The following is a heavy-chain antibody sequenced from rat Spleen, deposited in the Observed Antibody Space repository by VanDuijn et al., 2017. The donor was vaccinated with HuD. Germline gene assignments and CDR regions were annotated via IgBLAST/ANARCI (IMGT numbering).Heavy chain of an antibody. V-gene: IGHV5-27*01. D-gene: IGHD5-1*01. CDR2: ISPSGGST. Sequence: EVQLVESDGGLVQPGRSLKLSCAASGFTFSDYYMAWVRQAPTKGLEWVATISPSGGSTYYRDSVKGRFTISRDNAKSTQYLQMDSLRSEDTATYYCTRGDGSWDYWGQGVMVTVSS. CDR1: GFTFSDYY. CDR3: TRGDGSWDY. J-gene: IGHJ2*01.